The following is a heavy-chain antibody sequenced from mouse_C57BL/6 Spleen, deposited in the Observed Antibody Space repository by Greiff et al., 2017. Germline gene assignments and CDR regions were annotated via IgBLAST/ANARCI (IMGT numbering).Heavy chain of an antibody. V-gene: IGHV2-2*01. J-gene: IGHJ4*01. CDR1: GFSLTSYG. CDR3: ARNSYYSKNYYAMDY. D-gene: IGHD2-5*01. Sequence: VKLMESGPGLVQPSQSLSITCTVSGFSLTSYGVHWVRQSPGKGLEWLGVIWSGGSTDYNAAFISRLSISKDNSKSQVFFKMNSLQADDTAIYYCARNSYYSKNYYAMDYWGQGTSVTVSS. CDR2: IWSGGST.